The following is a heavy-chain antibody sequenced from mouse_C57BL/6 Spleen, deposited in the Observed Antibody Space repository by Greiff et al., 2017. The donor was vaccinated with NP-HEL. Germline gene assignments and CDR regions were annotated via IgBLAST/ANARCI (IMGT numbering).Heavy chain of an antibody. V-gene: IGHV1-4*01. Sequence: QVQLKESGAELARPGASVKMSCKASGYTFTSYTMHWVKQRPGQGLEWIGYINPSSGYTKYNQKFKDKATLTADKSSSTAYMQLSSLTSEDSAVYYCARPNYYGSSSFDYWGQGTTLTVSS. CDR3: ARPNYYGSSSFDY. J-gene: IGHJ2*01. CDR2: INPSSGYT. D-gene: IGHD1-1*01. CDR1: GYTFTSYT.